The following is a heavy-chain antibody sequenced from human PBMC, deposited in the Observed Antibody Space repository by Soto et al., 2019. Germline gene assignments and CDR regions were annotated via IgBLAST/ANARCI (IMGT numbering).Heavy chain of an antibody. D-gene: IGHD2-2*01. J-gene: IGHJ3*02. V-gene: IGHV3-30-3*01. CDR3: ARDNEFWWYQLVAEAFDI. Sequence: PGGSLRLSCAASGFTFSSYAMHWVRQAPGKGLEWVAVISYDGSNKYYADSVKGRFTISRDNSKNTLYLQMNSLRAEDTAVYYCARDNEFWWYQLVAEAFDIWGQGNMVTVS. CDR1: GFTFSSYA. CDR2: ISYDGSNK.